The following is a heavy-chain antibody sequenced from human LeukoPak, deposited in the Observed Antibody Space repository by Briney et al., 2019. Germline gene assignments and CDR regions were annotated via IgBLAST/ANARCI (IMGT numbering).Heavy chain of an antibody. CDR2: INYSGST. D-gene: IGHD5-18*01. CDR1: GGSISSSGYS. CDR3: ARVKGYSYGLYYFDY. V-gene: IGHV4-39*07. Sequence: SETLSLTCTVSGGSISSSGYSWGWIRQPPGKGLEWIGNINYSGSTYYNPSLKSRVTISVDTSKNQFSLKLSSVTAADTAVYYCARVKGYSYGLYYFDYWGQGTLVTVSS. J-gene: IGHJ4*02.